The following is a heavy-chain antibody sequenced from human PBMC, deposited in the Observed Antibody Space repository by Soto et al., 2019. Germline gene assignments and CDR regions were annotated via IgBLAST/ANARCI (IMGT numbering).Heavy chain of an antibody. D-gene: IGHD2-15*01. J-gene: IGHJ6*01. CDR2: ISGSGEST. V-gene: IGHV3-23*01. CDR3: AKDFGDIVVVVLAPCGMDV. CDR1: GFTFTNYA. Sequence: HPGGSLRLSCAASGFTFTNYAMNWVRQAPGKGLEWVSVISGSGESTYYADSVKGRFTISRDNAKITLYLQMNSLRAEDTAVDSFAKDFGDIVVVVLAPCGMDVWGRGTTVTVSS.